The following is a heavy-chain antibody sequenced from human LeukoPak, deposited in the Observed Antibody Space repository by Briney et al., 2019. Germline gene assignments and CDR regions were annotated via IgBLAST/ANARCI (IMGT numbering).Heavy chain of an antibody. CDR1: GGSISSSSYY. D-gene: IGHD1-7*01. Sequence: PSETLSLTCTVSGGSISSSSYYWGWIRQPPGKGLEWIGSIYYSGSAYYNPSLKSRLTISVDTSKNQLSLKLSSVTAADTAVYYCARHSYTGTMATYYFDYWGQGTLVTVSS. J-gene: IGHJ4*02. CDR2: IYYSGSA. V-gene: IGHV4-39*01. CDR3: ARHSYTGTMATYYFDY.